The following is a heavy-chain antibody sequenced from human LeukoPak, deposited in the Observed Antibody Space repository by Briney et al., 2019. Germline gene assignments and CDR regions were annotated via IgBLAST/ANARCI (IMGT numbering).Heavy chain of an antibody. Sequence: GASVKVSCKASGYTFTSYYMHWVRQAPGQGLEWMGIINPSGGSTSYAQKFQGRVTMTRDTSTSTVYMELSSLRSEDTAVYYCARDHVGLVAARRLYNWFDLWGQGTLVTVSS. CDR1: GYTFTSYY. J-gene: IGHJ5*02. CDR2: INPSGGST. D-gene: IGHD2-15*01. CDR3: ARDHVGLVAARRLYNWFDL. V-gene: IGHV1-46*01.